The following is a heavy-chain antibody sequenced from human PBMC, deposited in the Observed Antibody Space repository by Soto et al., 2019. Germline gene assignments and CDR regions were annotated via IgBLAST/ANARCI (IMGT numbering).Heavy chain of an antibody. CDR3: AKGESFQGSGSIIDY. D-gene: IGHD6-19*01. Sequence: EVQLLESGGGLVQPGGSLRLSCAASGFTFSSYAMSWVRQAPGKGLEWVSAISSSGGSTYYADSVKGRFTISRDNSKNTLYLQMNSLRAEDTAVYYCAKGESFQGSGSIIDYWGQGTLVTVSS. J-gene: IGHJ4*02. CDR2: ISSSGGST. CDR1: GFTFSSYA. V-gene: IGHV3-23*01.